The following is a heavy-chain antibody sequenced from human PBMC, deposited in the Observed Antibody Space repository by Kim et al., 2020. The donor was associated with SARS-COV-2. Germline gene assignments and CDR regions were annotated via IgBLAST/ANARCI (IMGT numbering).Heavy chain of an antibody. CDR3: ARVIGQTATIGVYYYYYGMDV. J-gene: IGHJ6*02. CDR1: GFTFSSYS. D-gene: IGHD5-12*01. CDR2: ISSSSSYI. V-gene: IGHV3-21*01. Sequence: GGSLRLSCAASGFTFSSYSMNWVRQAPGKGLEWVSSISSSSSYIYYADSVKGRFTISRDNAKNSLYLQMNSLRAEDTAVYYCARVIGQTATIGVYYYYYGMDVWGQGTTVTVSS.